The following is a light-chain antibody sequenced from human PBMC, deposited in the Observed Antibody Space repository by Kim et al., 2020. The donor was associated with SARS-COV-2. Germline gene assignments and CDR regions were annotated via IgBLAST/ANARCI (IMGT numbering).Light chain of an antibody. CDR2: GNT. Sequence: QRVTISCTGSSSNIGTGYDVHWYQQLPGTAPKLLIYGNTIRPSGVPDRFSGSKSGTSASLAITGLQAEDEAEYYCQSYDSSLSAVVFGGGTKLTVL. J-gene: IGLJ2*01. V-gene: IGLV1-40*01. CDR1: SSNIGTGYD. CDR3: QSYDSSLSAVV.